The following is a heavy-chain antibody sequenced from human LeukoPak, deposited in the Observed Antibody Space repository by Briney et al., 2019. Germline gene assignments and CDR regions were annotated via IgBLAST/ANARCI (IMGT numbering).Heavy chain of an antibody. Sequence: ASVKVSCKASGYTFTSYAMHWVRQAPGQRLEWMGWINAGNGNTKYSQKFQGRVTITRDTSAGTAYMELSSLRSEDTAVYYCARAGYRVTIFGVVTDNWFDPWGQGTLVTVSS. CDR1: GYTFTSYA. D-gene: IGHD3-3*01. CDR2: INAGNGNT. J-gene: IGHJ5*02. V-gene: IGHV1-3*01. CDR3: ARAGYRVTIFGVVTDNWFDP.